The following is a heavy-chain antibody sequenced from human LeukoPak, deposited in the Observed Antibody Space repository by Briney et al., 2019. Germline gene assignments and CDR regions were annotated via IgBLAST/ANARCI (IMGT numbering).Heavy chain of an antibody. CDR2: INPNSGGT. V-gene: IGHV1-2*06. J-gene: IGHJ4*02. Sequence: ASVKVSCKASGYTFTGCYMHWVRQAPGQGLEWMGRINPNSGGTNYAQKFQGRVTMTRDTSISTAYMELSRLRSDDTAVYYCAREPRIQLWLIDYWGQGTLVTVSS. CDR3: AREPRIQLWLIDY. D-gene: IGHD5-18*01. CDR1: GYTFTGCY.